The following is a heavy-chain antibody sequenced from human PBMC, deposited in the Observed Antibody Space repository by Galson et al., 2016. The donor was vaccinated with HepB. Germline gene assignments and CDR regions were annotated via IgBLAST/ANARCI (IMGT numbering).Heavy chain of an antibody. CDR1: GFTFRTYS. CDR2: VSFDGKNK. Sequence: SLRLCCAPSGFTFRTYSMHWVRQAPGKGLEWVALVSFDGKNKSYADSVKGRFTISKDNSQSTLFLQMNSLRTDDTAVYFCARDRRPAGASKSDRVGAADYWGQGTLVSVSS. CDR3: ARDRRPAGASKSDRVGAADY. V-gene: IGHV3-30*04. D-gene: IGHD1-26*01. J-gene: IGHJ4*02.